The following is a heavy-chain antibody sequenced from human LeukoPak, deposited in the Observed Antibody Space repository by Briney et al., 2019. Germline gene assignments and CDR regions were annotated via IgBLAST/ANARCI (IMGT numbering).Heavy chain of an antibody. D-gene: IGHD3-10*01. CDR2: ILSDGSKE. CDR1: GFTFSSYG. V-gene: IGHV3-33*06. J-gene: IGHJ4*02. CDR3: AKAEYYYGSGSDYFDY. Sequence: GGSLRLSCAASGFTFSSYGMHWVRQARGKGLEWVAVILSDGSKEFYTDSVKGRFTISRDNSKNTLYLQMNSLRAEDTAVYYCAKAEYYYGSGSDYFDYWGQGTLVTVSS.